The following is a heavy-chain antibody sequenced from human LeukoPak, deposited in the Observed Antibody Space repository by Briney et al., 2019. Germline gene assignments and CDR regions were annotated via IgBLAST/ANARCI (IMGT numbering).Heavy chain of an antibody. CDR2: IYPGDSDT. CDR3: ARRRSYYSSYYYYGMDV. Sequence: GESLKISCKGPGYSFTSYWIGWVRQMPGKGLEWMGIIYPGDSDTRYSPSFQGQVTISADKSISTAYLQWSSLKASDTAMYYCARRRSYYSSYYYYGMDVWGQGTTVTVSS. D-gene: IGHD1-26*01. CDR1: GYSFTSYW. J-gene: IGHJ6*02. V-gene: IGHV5-51*01.